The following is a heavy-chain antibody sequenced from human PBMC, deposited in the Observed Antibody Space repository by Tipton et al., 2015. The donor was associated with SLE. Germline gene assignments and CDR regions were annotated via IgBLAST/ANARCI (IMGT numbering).Heavy chain of an antibody. CDR2: IYYSGST. CDR3: AREGDSSGFDY. Sequence: TLSLTCTVSGGSISSSSYYWGWIRQPPGKGLEWIGSIYYSGSTYYNPSLKSRVTISVDTSKNQFSLKLSSVTAADTAVYYCAREGDSSGFDYWGQGTLVTVSS. CDR1: GGSISSSSYY. V-gene: IGHV4-39*07. D-gene: IGHD6-19*01. J-gene: IGHJ4*02.